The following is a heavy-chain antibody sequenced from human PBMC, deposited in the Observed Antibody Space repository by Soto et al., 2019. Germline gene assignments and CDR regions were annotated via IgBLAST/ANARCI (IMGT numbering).Heavy chain of an antibody. Sequence: GGSLRLSCAASQFAFTTYAMHWVRQAPGKGLEWVAVISYDGSDKYYADSVKGRFAISRDNSKNTLYLQMNSLRAEDTAVYYCARDRDMDVWGQGTTVTVSS. D-gene: IGHD3-10*01. J-gene: IGHJ6*02. CDR3: ARDRDMDV. V-gene: IGHV3-30*09. CDR1: QFAFTTYA. CDR2: ISYDGSDK.